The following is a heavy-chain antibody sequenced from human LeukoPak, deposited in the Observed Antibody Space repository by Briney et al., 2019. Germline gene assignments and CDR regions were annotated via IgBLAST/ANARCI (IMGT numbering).Heavy chain of an antibody. D-gene: IGHD6-13*01. CDR3: ARDPRIAGSLQTFY. J-gene: IGHJ4*02. CDR1: GFTFSSHW. Sequence: GGSLRLSCAASGFTFSSHWMHWVRQAPGKGLVWVSRINGDGSSTSYADSVKGRFTISRDNAKNTLYLQMNSLRAEDTAVYYCARDPRIAGSLQTFYWGQGTLVTVSS. V-gene: IGHV3-74*01. CDR2: INGDGSST.